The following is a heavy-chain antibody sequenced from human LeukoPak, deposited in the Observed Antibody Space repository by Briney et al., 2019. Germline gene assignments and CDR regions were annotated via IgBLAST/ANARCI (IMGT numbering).Heavy chain of an antibody. J-gene: IGHJ4*02. CDR2: ISHDGSNK. CDR1: GFTFSSYA. D-gene: IGHD6-19*01. Sequence: PGGSLRLSCAASGFTFSSYAMHWVRQAPGKGLEWVAVISHDGSNKYYADSVKGRFTISRDNSKNTLYLQMNSLRAEDTAVYYCARDKEIAVALYYFDYWGQGTLVTVSS. CDR3: ARDKEIAVALYYFDY. V-gene: IGHV3-30-3*01.